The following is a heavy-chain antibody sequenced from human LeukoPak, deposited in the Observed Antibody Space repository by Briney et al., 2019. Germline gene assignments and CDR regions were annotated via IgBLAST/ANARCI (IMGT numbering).Heavy chain of an antibody. CDR1: GGTFSSYA. V-gene: IGHV1-69*13. J-gene: IGHJ4*02. Sequence: SVKVSCKASGGTFSSYAISWVRQAPGQGLEWMGGIIPIFGTANYAQKFQGRVTITADESTSTAYMELSSLRSEDTAVYYCARCPLQFGPPYYFDYWGRGTLVTVSS. CDR3: ARCPLQFGPPYYFDY. CDR2: IIPIFGTA. D-gene: IGHD5-24*01.